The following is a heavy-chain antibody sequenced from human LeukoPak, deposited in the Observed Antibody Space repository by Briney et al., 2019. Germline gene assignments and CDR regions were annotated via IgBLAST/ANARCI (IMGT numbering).Heavy chain of an antibody. J-gene: IGHJ4*02. D-gene: IGHD1-26*01. CDR2: IYTSGST. V-gene: IGHV4-4*09. CDR3: ARSMYSGSYPFDY. Sequence: PSETLSLTCTVSGGSISSYYWSWIRQPPGKGLEWIGYIYTSGSTNYNPSLKSRVTISVDTSKNQFSLKPSSVTAADTAVYYCARSMYSGSYPFDYWGQGTLVTVSS. CDR1: GGSISSYY.